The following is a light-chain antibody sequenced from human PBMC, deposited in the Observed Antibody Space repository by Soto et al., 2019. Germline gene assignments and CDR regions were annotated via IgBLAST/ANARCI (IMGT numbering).Light chain of an antibody. Sequence: EIVMTQSPASLSVSPGDGATLSCRASQSVASNVAWYQQKPGQGPRLLIHGASTRAAGVPARFSGSGSATDFTLTISSLQSEDFAVYYCQQYHNWPPQYTFGQGTKLQIE. J-gene: IGKJ2*01. CDR1: QSVASN. CDR3: QQYHNWPPQYT. V-gene: IGKV3-15*01. CDR2: GAS.